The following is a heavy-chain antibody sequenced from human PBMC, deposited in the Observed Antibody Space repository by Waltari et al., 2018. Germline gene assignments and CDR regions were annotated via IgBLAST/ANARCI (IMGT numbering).Heavy chain of an antibody. J-gene: IGHJ6*02. CDR3: ARESLYYGMDV. CDR2: INHSGST. Sequence: QVQLQQWGAGLLKPSETLSLTCAVYGGSFSGYYWSWIRQPPGKGLEWIGEINHSGSTNYNPSRKSRVTISVDTSKNQFSLKLSSVTAADTAVYYCARESLYYGMDVWGQGTTVTVSS. V-gene: IGHV4-34*01. CDR1: GGSFSGYY.